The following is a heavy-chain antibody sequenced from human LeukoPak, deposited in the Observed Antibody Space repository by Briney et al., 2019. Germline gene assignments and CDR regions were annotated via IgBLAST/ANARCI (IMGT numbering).Heavy chain of an antibody. J-gene: IGHJ2*01. CDR1: GFTFSSYW. V-gene: IGHV3-7*01. CDR3: ARIADPTSDWAGWYFDL. D-gene: IGHD6-13*01. Sequence: PGGSLRLSCAASGFTFSSYWMSWVRQAPGKGLEWVANIKQDGSEKYYVDSVKGRFTISRDNAKNSLYLQMNSLRAEDTAVYYCARIADPTSDWAGWYFDLWGRGTLVTVSS. CDR2: IKQDGSEK.